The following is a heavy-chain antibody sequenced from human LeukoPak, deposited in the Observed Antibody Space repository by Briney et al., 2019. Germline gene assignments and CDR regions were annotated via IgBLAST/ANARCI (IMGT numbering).Heavy chain of an antibody. Sequence: ASVTVSFKASGYTFTGYYMHGVRQAPGKGRRWMGGFDPEDGQTIYAQKIQGKVTMTEVTSTDTAYMELSSLGSEGTAVYCCATGAHSIVDYWGQGTLVTVSS. D-gene: IGHD4-11*01. CDR2: FDPEDGQT. CDR1: GYTFTGYY. V-gene: IGHV1-24*01. J-gene: IGHJ4*02. CDR3: ATGAHSIVDY.